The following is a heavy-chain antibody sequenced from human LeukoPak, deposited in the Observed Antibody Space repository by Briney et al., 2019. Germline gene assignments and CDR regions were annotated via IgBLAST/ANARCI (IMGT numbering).Heavy chain of an antibody. CDR1: AGSISSGSYY. J-gene: IGHJ4*02. Sequence: PSETRSLTCTVAAGSISSGSYYWSWIRQPAGKGLEWIARVYTSGSTNNNPSLKSRVTISVDTSKNKFSLKLRAVTAADTAVYYCAGGVTIVRGTSKHFDYWGQGTLVTVPS. D-gene: IGHD3-10*01. CDR2: VYTSGST. CDR3: AGGVTIVRGTSKHFDY. V-gene: IGHV4-61*02.